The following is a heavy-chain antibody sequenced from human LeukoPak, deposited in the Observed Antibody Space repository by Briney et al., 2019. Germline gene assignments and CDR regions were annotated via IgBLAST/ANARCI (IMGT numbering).Heavy chain of an antibody. CDR1: GFSFSSYT. J-gene: IGHJ4*02. Sequence: PGGSLRLSCAASGFSFSSYTMNWVRQAPGKGLEWLSIISSSSSYIYYADSVKGRFTISRDNAKNALYLQMNSLRVEDTAVYYCARDGRCGGDCYASWGQGTLVTVSS. D-gene: IGHD2-21*02. CDR2: ISSSSSYI. V-gene: IGHV3-21*01. CDR3: ARDGRCGGDCYAS.